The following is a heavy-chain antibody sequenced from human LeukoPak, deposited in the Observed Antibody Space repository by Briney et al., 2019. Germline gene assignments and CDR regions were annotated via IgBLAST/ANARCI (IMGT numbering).Heavy chain of an antibody. CDR2: ISGSGTST. CDR1: GFTFSSYA. V-gene: IGHV3-23*01. CDR3: AKERYSSSWYVFDY. J-gene: IGHJ4*02. D-gene: IGHD6-13*01. Sequence: GGSLRLSRAASGFTFSSYAMSWVRQAPGKGLQWVSSISGSGTSTYYADSVKGRFTISRDNSKNTLFLQMNSLRADDTAVYYCAKERYSSSWYVFDYWGQGSLVTVSS.